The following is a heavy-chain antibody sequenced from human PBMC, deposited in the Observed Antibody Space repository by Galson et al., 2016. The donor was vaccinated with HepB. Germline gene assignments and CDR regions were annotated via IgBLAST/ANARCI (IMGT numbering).Heavy chain of an antibody. V-gene: IGHV3-48*02. J-gene: IGHJ2*01. Sequence: SLRLSCAASGFALSSYNMNWVRQAPGKGLEWISYISGGSYTINYAGSVKGRFTIYRDNDRNSLYQQMNSLRDDDTAVYYCTRGLHVDLSGWYFDLWGRGALVTVFS. CDR1: GFALSSYN. D-gene: IGHD3-10*01. CDR3: TRGLHVDLSGWYFDL. CDR2: ISGGSYTI.